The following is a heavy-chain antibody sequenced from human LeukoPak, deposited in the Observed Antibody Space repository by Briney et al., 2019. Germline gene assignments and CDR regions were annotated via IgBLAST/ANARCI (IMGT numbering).Heavy chain of an antibody. CDR1: GYTFTSYD. D-gene: IGHD3-10*01. Sequence: ASVKVSCKASGYTFTSYDINWVRQATGQGLEWMGWMNPNSGNTGYAQKFQGRVTITRNTSISTAYMELSSLRSEDTAVYYCARMGSLLWFGESQPWGQGTLVTVSS. CDR3: ARMGSLLWFGESQP. V-gene: IGHV1-8*03. CDR2: MNPNSGNT. J-gene: IGHJ4*02.